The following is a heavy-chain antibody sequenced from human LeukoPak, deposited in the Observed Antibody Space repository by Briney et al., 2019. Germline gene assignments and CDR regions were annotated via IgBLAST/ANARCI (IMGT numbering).Heavy chain of an antibody. CDR3: ARVRGDALAGIAFDI. J-gene: IGHJ3*02. V-gene: IGHV4-59*01. D-gene: IGHD6-13*01. Sequence: PSETLSLTCTVSGGSISSYYWSWIRPPPGKGLEWIGYIYYSGSTNYNPSLKSRVTISVDTSKNQFSLKLSSVTAADTAVYYCARVRGDALAGIAFDIWGQGTMVTVSS. CDR2: IYYSGST. CDR1: GGSISSYY.